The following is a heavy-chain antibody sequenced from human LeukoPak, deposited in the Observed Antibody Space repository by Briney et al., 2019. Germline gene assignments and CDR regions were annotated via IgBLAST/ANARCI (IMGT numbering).Heavy chain of an antibody. V-gene: IGHV1-46*01. Sequence: ASVKVSCEASGYTFTDYYMCWVRQAPGQGPECMGVIHPSGGGTTYAQKFQGRVTLTKDTATSTVYIELSSLRSDDTAVYYCARMAMDPAMVTNFFDLWGQGTLLIVSA. D-gene: IGHD5-18*01. CDR1: GYTFTDYY. CDR2: IHPSGGGT. J-gene: IGHJ4*02. CDR3: ARMAMDPAMVTNFFDL.